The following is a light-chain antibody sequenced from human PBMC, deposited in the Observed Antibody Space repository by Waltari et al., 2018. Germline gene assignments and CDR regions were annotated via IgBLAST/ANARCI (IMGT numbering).Light chain of an antibody. CDR2: PTS. CDR3: QKYDFLPAT. Sequence: EIVLTQSPGTLSLSPGERATLSCRASQGVGKYLAWYQQRPGQAPRLLLYPTSIRATGIPDRFSGSGYGKDFSLTISRLEPEDFAVYYCQKYDFLPATFGQGTTVEIK. J-gene: IGKJ1*01. CDR1: QGVGKY. V-gene: IGKV3-20*01.